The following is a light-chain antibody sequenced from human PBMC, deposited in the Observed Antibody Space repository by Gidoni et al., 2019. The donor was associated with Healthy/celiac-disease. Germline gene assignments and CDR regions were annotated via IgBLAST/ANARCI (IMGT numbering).Light chain of an antibody. Sequence: SALTQPAAVSGSPGQSSTISCTGTSSDVGGYNYVSLYQQHPGNAPQLMIYDVSNRPSGVSHRFSGSTSGNTASLTISLLQADDAADYYCSSYTSRSTLVFGTGTKVTVL. CDR3: SSYTSRSTLV. J-gene: IGLJ1*01. V-gene: IGLV2-14*01. CDR1: SSDVGGYNY. CDR2: DVS.